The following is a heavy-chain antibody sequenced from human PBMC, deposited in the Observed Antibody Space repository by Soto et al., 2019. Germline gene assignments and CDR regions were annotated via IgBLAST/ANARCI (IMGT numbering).Heavy chain of an antibody. J-gene: IGHJ6*02. CDR3: ARGDSTDCSNGVCSFFYNHDMDV. V-gene: IGHV1-2*04. D-gene: IGHD2-8*01. CDR2: INPKSGGT. CDR1: GYSFTDYH. Sequence: ASVKVSCKASGYSFTDYHIHWVRQAPGQGLEWLGRINPKSGGTSTAQKFQGWVTMTTDTSISAASMELTRLTSDDTAIYYCARGDSTDCSNGVCSFFYNHDMDVWGQGTTVTVSS.